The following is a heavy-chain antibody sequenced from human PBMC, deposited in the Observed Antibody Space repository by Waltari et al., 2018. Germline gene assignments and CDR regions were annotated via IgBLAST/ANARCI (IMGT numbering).Heavy chain of an antibody. CDR3: AAYSGSWY. CDR1: GFIFSNYW. Sequence: EVQLVESGGGLVQPGGSLRLSCAASGFIFSNYWMHWLRQAPVKGPVWVSQIKTDASTTRYTDAVEGRFTISRDNARNMLYLQMNSLRAEDTALYYCAAYSGSWYWGQGTLVTVSS. J-gene: IGHJ4*02. V-gene: IGHV3-74*01. CDR2: IKTDASTT. D-gene: IGHD6-13*01.